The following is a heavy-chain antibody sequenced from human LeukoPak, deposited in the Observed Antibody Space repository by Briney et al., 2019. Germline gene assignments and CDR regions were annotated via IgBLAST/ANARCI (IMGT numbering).Heavy chain of an antibody. J-gene: IGHJ4*02. CDR3: ARTDSGIVGATGDY. CDR2: ISSSSSYI. V-gene: IGHV3-21*01. Sequence: GGSLRLSCAASGFTFSSYSMNWVRQAPGKGLGWVSSISSSSSYIYYADSVKGRFTISRDNAKNSLYLQMNSLRAEDTAVYYCARTDSGIVGATGDYWGQGTLVTVSS. CDR1: GFTFSSYS. D-gene: IGHD1-26*01.